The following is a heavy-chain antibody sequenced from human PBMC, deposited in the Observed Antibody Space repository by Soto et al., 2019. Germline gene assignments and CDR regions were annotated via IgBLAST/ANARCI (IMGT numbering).Heavy chain of an antibody. CDR1: GGSITSSGYY. D-gene: IGHD2-2*01. CDR2: TSNSGST. CDR3: ARGGGSTKVDY. Sequence: QVQLQESGPGLVKPSQILSLTCTVSGGSITSSGYYWSWIRQHPGEDLEWIGFTSNSGSTSYNPSLKSRVTISVDTSSNQFSLNLKSVTAADTAVYYCARGGGSTKVDYWGQGTLVTVSP. J-gene: IGHJ4*02. V-gene: IGHV4-31*03.